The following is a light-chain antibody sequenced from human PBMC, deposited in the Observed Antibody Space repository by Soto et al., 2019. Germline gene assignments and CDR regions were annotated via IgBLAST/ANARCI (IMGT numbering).Light chain of an antibody. CDR2: GAS. CDR1: QSVSSSY. J-gene: IGKJ4*01. V-gene: IGKV3-20*01. CDR3: QQYGSSPLT. Sequence: EIVWTQSPGTLSLSPGERATLSCRASQSVSSSYLAWYQQKPGQAPRLLIYGASSRATGIPDRFSGSGFGTDFTLTISRLEPEDFAVYYCQQYGSSPLTFGGGTKVEIK.